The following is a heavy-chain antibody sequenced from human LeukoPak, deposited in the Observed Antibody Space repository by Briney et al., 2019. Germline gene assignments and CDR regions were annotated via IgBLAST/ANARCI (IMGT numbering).Heavy chain of an antibody. CDR1: GFIFTNFW. Sequence: GXSLRLSCAVSGFIFTNFWMSWVRQAPGRGLEWVANIHPEGNENYHVESVKGRFTISRDNTKNLLFLQMNGLRVEDTAVYYCARGDAFSGDHWGQGTLVTVSS. CDR2: IHPEGNEN. J-gene: IGHJ4*02. V-gene: IGHV3-7*04. CDR3: ARGDAFSGDH.